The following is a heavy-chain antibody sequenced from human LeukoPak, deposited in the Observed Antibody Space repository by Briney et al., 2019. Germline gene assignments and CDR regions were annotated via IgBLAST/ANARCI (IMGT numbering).Heavy chain of an antibody. J-gene: IGHJ6*02. CDR1: GFTFSSYA. D-gene: IGHD2-21*02. V-gene: IGHV3-30-3*01. Sequence: GGSLRLSFAASGFTFSSYAMHWVRQAPGKGLEWVAVISYDGSNKYYADSVKGRFTISRDNSKNTLYLQMNSLRAEDTAVYYCARAAIAYYYYYGMDVWGQGTTVTVSS. CDR2: ISYDGSNK. CDR3: ARAAIAYYYYYGMDV.